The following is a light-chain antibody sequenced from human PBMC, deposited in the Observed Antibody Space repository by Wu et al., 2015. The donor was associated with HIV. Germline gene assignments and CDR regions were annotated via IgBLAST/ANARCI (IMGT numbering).Light chain of an antibody. CDR1: QGIRSY. CDR2: AAS. CDR3: QQVTQYPYT. Sequence: DIQLTQSPSFLSASVGDRVTISCWASQGIRSYLAWYQQKSGQAPNLLIYAASTLHDGVPSRFSGGGSGTDFTLTINSLQPEDFATYFCQQVTQYPYTFGQGTRVQIK. J-gene: IGKJ2*01. V-gene: IGKV1-9*01.